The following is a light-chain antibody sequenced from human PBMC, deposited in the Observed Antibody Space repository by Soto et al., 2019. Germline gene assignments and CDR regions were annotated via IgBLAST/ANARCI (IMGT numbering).Light chain of an antibody. V-gene: IGLV2-23*01. CDR2: EGS. CDR3: CSYAGSSTPSYV. J-gene: IGLJ1*01. CDR1: SSDVGTYNL. Sequence: QSVLTQPASVSGSPGQSITISCTGTSSDVGTYNLVSWYQHHPGKAPKLMLYEGSKRPSGVSNRFFGSKSGNTASLTISGLQAEDEAYYYCCSYAGSSTPSYVFGSGTKLTVL.